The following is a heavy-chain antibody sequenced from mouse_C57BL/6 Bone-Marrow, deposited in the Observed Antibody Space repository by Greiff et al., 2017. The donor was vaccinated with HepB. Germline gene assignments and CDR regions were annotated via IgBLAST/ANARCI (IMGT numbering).Heavy chain of an antibody. CDR3: ARDATSYYSLESGYFDV. CDR1: GFTFSDFY. J-gene: IGHJ1*03. CDR2: SRNKANDYTT. V-gene: IGHV7-1*01. Sequence: EVHLVESGGGLVQSGRSLRLSCATSGFTFSDFYMEWVRQAPGKGLEWIAASRNKANDYTTEYSASVKGRFIVSRDTSQSILYLQMNALIAEDTASYDCARDATSYYSLESGYFDVWGTGTTVTVSS. D-gene: IGHD2-12*01.